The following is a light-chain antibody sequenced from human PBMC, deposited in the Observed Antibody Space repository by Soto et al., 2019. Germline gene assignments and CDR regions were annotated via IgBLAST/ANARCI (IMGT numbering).Light chain of an antibody. CDR1: QSFRGL. J-gene: IGKJ5*01. V-gene: IGKV3D-11*02. Sequence: EVVLTQSPVTLSLSPGERATLSCRASQSFRGLLAWNQQKPGQAPRLLIDDAYSSATGIPPRFSGSGPGTDFTLTISSIEAEDSAVYYCQQRHRWHSTFGTGTRLEIK. CDR2: DAY. CDR3: QQRHRWHST.